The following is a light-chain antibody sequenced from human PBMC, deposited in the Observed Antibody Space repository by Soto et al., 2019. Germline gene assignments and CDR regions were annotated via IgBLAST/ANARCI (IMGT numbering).Light chain of an antibody. V-gene: IGLV2-14*03. Sequence: QSVLTQPASVSGSPGQSIAISCTGVRTDVVDGYDYVSWYQQHPGQAPQLIIYDVSNRPTGVSDRFSGSKSGNTASLTISGLQAEDEAEYYCTSYTSSTPFYFFGTGTKVTVL. CDR2: DVS. CDR1: RTDVVDGYDY. CDR3: TSYTSSTPFYF. J-gene: IGLJ1*01.